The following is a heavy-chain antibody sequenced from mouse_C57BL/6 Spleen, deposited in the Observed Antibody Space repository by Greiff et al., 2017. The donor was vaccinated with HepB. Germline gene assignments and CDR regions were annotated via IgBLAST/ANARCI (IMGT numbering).Heavy chain of an antibody. J-gene: IGHJ2*01. V-gene: IGHV1-64*01. D-gene: IGHD4-1*01. CDR2: IHPNSGST. CDR3: ARRETVFYYFDY. Sequence: QVQLQQPGAELVKPGASVKLSCKASGYTFTSYWMHWVKQRPGQGLEWIGMIHPNSGSTNYNEKFKSKATLTVDKSSSTAYMQLSSLTSEDSAVYYCARRETVFYYFDYWGQGTTLTVSS. CDR1: GYTFTSYW.